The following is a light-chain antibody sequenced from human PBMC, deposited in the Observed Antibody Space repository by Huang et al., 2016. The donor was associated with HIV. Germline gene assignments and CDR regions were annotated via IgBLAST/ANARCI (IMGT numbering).Light chain of an antibody. Sequence: DIQMTQSPSTLSASIGDRVTITCRASQNIVIWLAWYQQKPGKAPKLLIHKASYVHAGVPTRFSSSGAGTEITLTISDLQPDYFATYSCQQYSNDPLTFGGGTKVEI. CDR3: QQYSNDPLT. CDR1: QNIVIW. CDR2: KAS. V-gene: IGKV1-5*03. J-gene: IGKJ4*01.